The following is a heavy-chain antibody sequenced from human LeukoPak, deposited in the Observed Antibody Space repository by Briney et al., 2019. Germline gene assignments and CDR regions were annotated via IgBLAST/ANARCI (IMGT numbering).Heavy chain of an antibody. CDR1: GGSISSYY. D-gene: IGHD6-13*01. J-gene: IGHJ5*02. CDR2: IYYSGST. Sequence: SSETLSLTCTVSGGSISSYYWSWIRQPPGKGLEWIGYIYYSGSTNYNPSLKSRVTISVDTSKNQFSLKLSSVTAADTAVYYCARAPRLTPIAAAGKGNWFDPWGQGTLVTVSS. CDR3: ARAPRLTPIAAAGKGNWFDP. V-gene: IGHV4-59*01.